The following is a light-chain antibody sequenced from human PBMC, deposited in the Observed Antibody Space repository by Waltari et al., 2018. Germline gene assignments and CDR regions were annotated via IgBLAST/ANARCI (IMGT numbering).Light chain of an antibody. CDR1: QSVSSN. CDR3: QQSYSTPLT. CDR2: GAF. J-gene: IGKJ4*01. Sequence: EIVMTQSPATLSVSPGERATLSCRASQSVSSNLAWYQQKPGQAPRLLIYGAFNRATDVPARFSGSGSGTEFTLTINSLQSEDFATYYCQQSYSTPLTFGGGTKVEIK. V-gene: IGKV3-15*01.